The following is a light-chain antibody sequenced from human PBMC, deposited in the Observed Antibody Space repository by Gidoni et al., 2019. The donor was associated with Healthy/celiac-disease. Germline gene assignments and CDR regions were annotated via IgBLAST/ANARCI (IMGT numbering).Light chain of an antibody. J-gene: IGKJ2*01. CDR3: QQYNSYWT. CDR2: KAS. V-gene: IGKV1-5*03. Sequence: DIQMTQSPSTLSASVGDRGTITCRASQSISSWLAWYQQKPGKAPKLLIYKASSLESGVPSRFSGSGSGTEFTLTISSLQPDDFATYYCQQYNSYWTFGQGTKLEIK. CDR1: QSISSW.